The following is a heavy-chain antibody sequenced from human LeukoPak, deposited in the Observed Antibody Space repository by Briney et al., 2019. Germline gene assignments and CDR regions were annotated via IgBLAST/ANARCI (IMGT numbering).Heavy chain of an antibody. V-gene: IGHV4-39*01. J-gene: IGHJ4*02. CDR2: IYFTGNA. D-gene: IGHD6-6*01. Sequence: SETLSLTCTVSGXSISGSSYYWGWIRQPPGKGLEWIGSIYFTGNAYYNPSLKSRVTISVDTSKNQFSLILRSVTAADTAVYYCARSLRGAAHHFDYWGQGTLVTVSS. CDR3: ARSLRGAAHHFDY. CDR1: GXSISGSSYY.